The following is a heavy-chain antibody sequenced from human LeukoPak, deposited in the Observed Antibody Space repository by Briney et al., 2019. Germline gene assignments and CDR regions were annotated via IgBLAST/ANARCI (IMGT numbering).Heavy chain of an antibody. CDR2: IIPIFGTA. J-gene: IGHJ5*02. CDR3: ASSTTGRLLWFAFDP. CDR1: GGTFSSYA. Sequence: ASAKVSCKTSGGTFSSYAISWVRQAPGQGLEWMGGIIPIFGTANYAQKFQGRVTITADESTSTAYMELSSLRSEDTAVYYCASSTTGRLLWFAFDPWGQGTLVTVSS. D-gene: IGHD3-10*01. V-gene: IGHV1-69*13.